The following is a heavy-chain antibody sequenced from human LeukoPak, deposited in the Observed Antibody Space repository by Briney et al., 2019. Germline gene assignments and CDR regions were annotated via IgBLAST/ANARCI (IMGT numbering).Heavy chain of an antibody. CDR1: GYTFTGYY. Sequence: ASVKVSCKASGYTFTGYYMHWVRQAPGQGLELMGRINPNSGGTNYAQKFQGRVTMTRDTSISTAYMELSRLRSDDTAVYYCARDRVVGATTDIFDYWGQGTLVTVSS. V-gene: IGHV1-2*06. J-gene: IGHJ4*02. CDR3: ARDRVVGATTDIFDY. CDR2: INPNSGGT. D-gene: IGHD1-26*01.